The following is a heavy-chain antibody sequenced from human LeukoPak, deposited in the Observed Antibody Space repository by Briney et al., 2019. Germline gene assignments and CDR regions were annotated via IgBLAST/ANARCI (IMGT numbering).Heavy chain of an antibody. D-gene: IGHD3-16*01. J-gene: IGHJ4*02. CDR2: FGGTGDI. CDR3: AKDVLRWAFDY. CDR1: GFTFSTTA. V-gene: IGHV3-23*01. Sequence: SGGSLRLSCAASGFTFSTTAMAWVRQAPGKGLELVSGFGGTGDIHYADSVRGRFTISGDNSKGIPYLQMDSLRAEDTAVYYCAKDVLRWAFDYWGQGTLVTVSS.